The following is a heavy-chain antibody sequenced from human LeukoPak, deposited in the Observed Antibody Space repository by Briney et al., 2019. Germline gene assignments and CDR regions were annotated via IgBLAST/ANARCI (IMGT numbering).Heavy chain of an antibody. J-gene: IGHJ4*02. D-gene: IGHD6-19*01. CDR2: IYYSGST. V-gene: IGHV4-59*01. CDR3: ARDRSSGWYGKYYFDY. CDR1: GGSISSYY. Sequence: KPSGTLSLTCTVSGGSISSYYWGWIRQPPGKGLEWVGYIYYSGSTNYNPSLKSRVTISVDTSKNQFSLKLSSVTAADTAVYYCARDRSSGWYGKYYFDYWGQGTLVTVSS.